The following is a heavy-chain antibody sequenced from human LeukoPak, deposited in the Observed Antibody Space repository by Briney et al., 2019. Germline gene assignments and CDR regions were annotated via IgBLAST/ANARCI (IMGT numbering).Heavy chain of an antibody. V-gene: IGHV3-21*01. CDR3: ARGHGIFGVIDY. D-gene: IGHD3-3*01. CDR1: GFTFSSYS. Sequence: GGSLRLSCVASGFTFSSYSMNWVRQAPGKGLEWVSSISSSSSYIYYADSVKGRFTISRDNAKNSLYLQMNSLRAEDTAVYYCARGHGIFGVIDYWGQGTLVTVSS. CDR2: ISSSSSYI. J-gene: IGHJ4*02.